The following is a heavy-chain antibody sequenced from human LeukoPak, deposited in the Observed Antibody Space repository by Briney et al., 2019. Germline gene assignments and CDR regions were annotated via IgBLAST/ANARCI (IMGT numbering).Heavy chain of an antibody. D-gene: IGHD3-9*01. Sequence: PGGSHRLSCAASGFSFSDAWMSWVRQAPGKGLEWVGRIKSKTDGGTTDYAAPVKGRFTISRDDSKNTLYLQMNSLTTVDTAVYYCTTAGWTYYDILTGYRTPSYWGQGTLVTVSS. CDR3: TTAGWTYYDILTGYRTPSY. V-gene: IGHV3-15*01. CDR2: IKSKTDGGTT. J-gene: IGHJ4*02. CDR1: GFSFSDAW.